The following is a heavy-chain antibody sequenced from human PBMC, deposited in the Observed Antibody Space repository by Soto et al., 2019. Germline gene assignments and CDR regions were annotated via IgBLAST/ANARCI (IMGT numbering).Heavy chain of an antibody. Sequence: QVQLQESGPGLVKPSETLSLTCTVSGGSISSYYWSWIRQPPGKGLEWIGYIYYSGSTNYNPSLTSRVTISVDTSKNPFSLKLSSVTAADTAVYYCARWDATRYFDYWGQGTLVTVSS. D-gene: IGHD1-26*01. V-gene: IGHV4-59*01. J-gene: IGHJ4*02. CDR2: IYYSGST. CDR3: ARWDATRYFDY. CDR1: GGSISSYY.